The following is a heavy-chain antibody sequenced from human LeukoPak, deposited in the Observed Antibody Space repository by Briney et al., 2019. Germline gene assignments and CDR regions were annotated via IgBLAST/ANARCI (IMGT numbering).Heavy chain of an antibody. CDR1: EFSVGSNY. Sequence: GGSLRLSCAASEFSVGSNYMTWVRQAPGKGLEWVSLIYSGGSTYYADSVKGRFTISRDNSKNTLYLQMNSLRAEDTAVYYCARGHYYGMDVWGKGTTVTISS. V-gene: IGHV3-66*01. CDR3: ARGHYYGMDV. J-gene: IGHJ6*04. CDR2: IYSGGST.